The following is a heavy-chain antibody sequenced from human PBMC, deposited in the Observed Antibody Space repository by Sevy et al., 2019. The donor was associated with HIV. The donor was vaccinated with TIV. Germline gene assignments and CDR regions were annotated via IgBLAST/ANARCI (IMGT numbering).Heavy chain of an antibody. J-gene: IGHJ6*02. V-gene: IGHV3-30*03. Sequence: GESLKISGAASGFGFSNYAMHWVRQAPGKGLEWVAVISYDGYNKYYADSVEGRFTISRDNSKNTLDLQMNSLRPEDTAVYYCARDGYPKPIIGIITTYYYGMDVWGQGTTVTVSS. CDR2: ISYDGYNK. CDR3: ARDGYPKPIIGIITTYYYGMDV. CDR1: GFGFSNYA. D-gene: IGHD3-22*01.